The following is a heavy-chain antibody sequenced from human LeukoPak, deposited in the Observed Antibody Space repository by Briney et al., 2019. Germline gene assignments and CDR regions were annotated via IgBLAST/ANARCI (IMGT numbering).Heavy chain of an antibody. V-gene: IGHV4-59*08. J-gene: IGHJ5*02. CDR3: ARTGTLGRSWFDP. CDR2: IYYSGST. CDR1: GGSISSYY. Sequence: SETLSLTCTVSGGSISSYYWSWIRQPPGKGLEWIGYIYYSGSTNYNPSLKSRVTISVDTSKNQFSLKLSSVTAADTAVYYCARTGTLGRSWFDPWGQGTLVTVSS. D-gene: IGHD1-1*01.